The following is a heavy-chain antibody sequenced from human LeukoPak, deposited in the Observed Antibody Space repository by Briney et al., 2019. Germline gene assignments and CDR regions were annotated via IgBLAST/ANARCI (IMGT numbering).Heavy chain of an antibody. D-gene: IGHD2-2*01. V-gene: IGHV1-69*05. CDR1: GGTFSSYA. Sequence: ASVKVSCKASGGTFSSYAISWVRQAPGQGLEWMGGIIPIFGTANYAQKFHGRVTITTDESTSTAYMELSSLRSEDTAVYYCARGYCSSTSCYYVYWGQGTLVTISS. CDR3: ARGYCSSTSCYYVY. CDR2: IIPIFGTA. J-gene: IGHJ4*02.